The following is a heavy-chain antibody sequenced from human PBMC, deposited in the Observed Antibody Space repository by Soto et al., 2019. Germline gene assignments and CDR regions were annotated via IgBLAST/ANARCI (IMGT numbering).Heavy chain of an antibody. J-gene: IGHJ4*02. Sequence: GGSLRLSCAASGFTFSSYAMHWVRQAPGKGLEWVAVISYDGSNKYYADSVKGRFTISRDNSKNTLYLQMNSLRAEDTAVYYCASAGGYPNYFDYWGQGTLVTVSS. CDR3: ASAGGYPNYFDY. D-gene: IGHD3-22*01. CDR2: ISYDGSNK. V-gene: IGHV3-30-3*01. CDR1: GFTFSSYA.